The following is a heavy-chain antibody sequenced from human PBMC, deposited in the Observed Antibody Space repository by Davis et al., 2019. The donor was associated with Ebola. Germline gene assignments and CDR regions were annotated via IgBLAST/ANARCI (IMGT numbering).Heavy chain of an antibody. V-gene: IGHV1-2*02. Sequence: ASVKVSCKASGYTFTGYYMHWVRQAPGQGLEWMGWINPNSGGTNYAQKFQGRVTMTRDTSISTAYMELNSLRAEDTAVYYCAKGGEGHEAPWGQGTTVTVSS. CDR3: AKGGEGHEAP. CDR2: INPNSGGT. J-gene: IGHJ6*02. D-gene: IGHD3-16*01. CDR1: GYTFTGYY.